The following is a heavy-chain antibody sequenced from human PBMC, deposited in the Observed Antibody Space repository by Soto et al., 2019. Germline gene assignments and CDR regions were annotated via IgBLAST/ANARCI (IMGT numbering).Heavy chain of an antibody. J-gene: IGHJ4*02. D-gene: IGHD1-26*01. V-gene: IGHV6-1*01. CDR3: AGMQEGALAV. CDR1: GDSVPSNSAA. Sequence: PSQTLSLTCAISGDSVPSNSAAWNWIRQSPSRGLEWLGRTYYRSKCYNEYAVSVKSRITIKPDTSKNQFSLQLSSVIPEDTAVYYCAGMQEGALAVWGQGTLVTVSS. CDR2: TYYRSKCYN.